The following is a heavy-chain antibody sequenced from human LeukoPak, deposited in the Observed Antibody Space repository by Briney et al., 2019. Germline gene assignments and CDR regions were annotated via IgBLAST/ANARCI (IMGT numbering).Heavy chain of an antibody. V-gene: IGHV3-74*01. J-gene: IGHJ4*02. CDR3: ARAHNWKYGTFDY. CDR1: GFTFSIYW. D-gene: IGHD1-7*01. CDR2: INDDGSAT. Sequence: GGSLRLSCAASGFTFSIYWMHWVRQVPGKGLVWVSRINDDGSATFYADSVKGRFTISRDNAKNTLFLQINSLRVEDTAVYYCARAHNWKYGTFDYWGQGTLVTVSS.